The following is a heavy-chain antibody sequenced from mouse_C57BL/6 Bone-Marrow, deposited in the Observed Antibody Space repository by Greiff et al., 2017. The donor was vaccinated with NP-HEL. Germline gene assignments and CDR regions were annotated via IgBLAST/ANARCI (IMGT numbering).Heavy chain of an antibody. Sequence: QVQLQQSGAELVRPGASVKLSCKASGYTFTDYYINWVKQRPGQGLEWIARIYPGSGNTYYIEKFKGKATLTAEKSSSTAYMQLSSLTSEDSAVYFCARSPLLLRSVVGTLFAYWGQGTLVTVSA. D-gene: IGHD1-1*01. CDR3: ARSPLLLRSVVGTLFAY. CDR1: GYTFTDYY. V-gene: IGHV1-76*01. J-gene: IGHJ3*01. CDR2: IYPGSGNT.